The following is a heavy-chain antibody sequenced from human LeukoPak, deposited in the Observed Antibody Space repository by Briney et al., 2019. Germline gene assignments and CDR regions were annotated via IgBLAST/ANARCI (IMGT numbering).Heavy chain of an antibody. CDR2: IYYSGST. V-gene: IGHV4-59*12. CDR1: GGSISSYY. D-gene: IGHD2-15*01. Sequence: PSETLSLTCTVSGGSISSYYWSWIRQPPGKGLEWIGYIYYSGSTNYNPSLKSRVTISVDTSKNQFSLKLSSVTAADTAVYYCARVHICSGGSCIRNQNKNWFDPWGQGTLVTVSS. CDR3: ARVHICSGGSCIRNQNKNWFDP. J-gene: IGHJ5*02.